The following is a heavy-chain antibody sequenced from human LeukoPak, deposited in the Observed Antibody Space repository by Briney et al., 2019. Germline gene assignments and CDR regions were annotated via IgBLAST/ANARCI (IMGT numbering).Heavy chain of an antibody. Sequence: ASVKVSCKASGYTFTDFHIYWVRQAPGQGLEWMGWINPKSSRTNYAQKFQGRVTMTRDTSISTAYMELTSLRSDDTAVYYCARNGGTSGPDLGYWGQGTLVTVSS. CDR1: GYTFTDFH. CDR2: INPKSSRT. J-gene: IGHJ4*02. D-gene: IGHD3-3*01. V-gene: IGHV1-2*02. CDR3: ARNGGTSGPDLGY.